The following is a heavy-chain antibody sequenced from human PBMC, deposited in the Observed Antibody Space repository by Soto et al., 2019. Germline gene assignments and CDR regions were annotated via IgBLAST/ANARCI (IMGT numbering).Heavy chain of an antibody. V-gene: IGHV3-21*01. CDR1: GFTFNIYD. Sequence: EVQLVESGGGLVKPGGSLRLSCAASGFTFNIYDMNWVRQAPGKGLEWVSCISTSSAYIYYADSLKGRITISRDTARNSLFLQRNGLRAEDTAVNYCVRSGTARLLRHSWFDTWGQGSVVTASS. CDR3: VRSGTARLLRHSWFDT. CDR2: ISTSSAYI. J-gene: IGHJ5*02. D-gene: IGHD2-21*01.